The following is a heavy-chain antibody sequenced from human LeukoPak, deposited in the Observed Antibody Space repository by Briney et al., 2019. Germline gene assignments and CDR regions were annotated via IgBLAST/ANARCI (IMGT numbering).Heavy chain of an antibody. Sequence: HPGGSLRLSCAASGFTFSSYAMSWVRQAPGKGLEWVSAISGSGGSTYYADSVKGRFTISRDNSKNTLYLQMNSLRAEDTALYYCARDLGDLLWFGECDYWGQGTLVTVSS. CDR1: GFTFSSYA. D-gene: IGHD3-10*01. J-gene: IGHJ4*02. V-gene: IGHV3-23*01. CDR2: ISGSGGST. CDR3: ARDLGDLLWFGECDY.